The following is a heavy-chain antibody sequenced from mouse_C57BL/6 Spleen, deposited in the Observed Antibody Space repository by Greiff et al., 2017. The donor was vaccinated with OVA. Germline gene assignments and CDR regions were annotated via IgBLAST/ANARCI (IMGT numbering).Heavy chain of an antibody. Sequence: EVQLVESGGGLVQPGGSLSLSCAASGFTFTAYYMSWVRQPPGKALEWLGFVRNKANGYTTEYSASVKGRFTISRDNSQSILYLQMNALRAEDSATYYCARSYYDFAWFAYWGQGTLVTVSA. D-gene: IGHD2-4*01. CDR3: ARSYYDFAWFAY. V-gene: IGHV7-3*01. CDR2: VRNKANGYTT. J-gene: IGHJ3*01. CDR1: GFTFTAYY.